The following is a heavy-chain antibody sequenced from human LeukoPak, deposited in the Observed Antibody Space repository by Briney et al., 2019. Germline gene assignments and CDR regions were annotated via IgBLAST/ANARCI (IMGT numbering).Heavy chain of an antibody. J-gene: IGHJ2*01. D-gene: IGHD3-22*01. CDR2: IYHSGST. CDR1: GGSISSGDDS. Sequence: PSQTLSLTCAVSGGSISSGDDSWSWIRQPPGKGLEWIGYIYHSGSTYYNPSLKSRVTISVDRSKNQFSLKLSSLTAADTAVYYCARSYDSGGGNWYFDLWGRGTLDTVSS. V-gene: IGHV4-30-2*01. CDR3: ARSYDSGGGNWYFDL.